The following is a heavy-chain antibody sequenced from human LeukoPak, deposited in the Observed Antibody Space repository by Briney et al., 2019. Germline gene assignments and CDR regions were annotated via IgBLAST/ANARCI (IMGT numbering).Heavy chain of an antibody. CDR2: INHSGST. CDR3: ARGGVGATHWWSDVNWFDP. V-gene: IGHV4-34*01. D-gene: IGHD1-26*01. CDR1: GGSFSGYY. Sequence: SETLSLTCAVYGGSFSGYYWSWIRQPPGKGQEWIGEINHSGSTNYNPSLKSRVTISVDTSKNQFSLKLSSVTAADTAVYYCARGGVGATHWWSDVNWFDPWGQGTLVTVSS. J-gene: IGHJ5*02.